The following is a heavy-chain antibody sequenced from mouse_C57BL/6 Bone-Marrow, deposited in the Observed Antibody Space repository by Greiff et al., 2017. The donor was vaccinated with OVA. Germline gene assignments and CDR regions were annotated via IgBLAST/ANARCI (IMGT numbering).Heavy chain of an antibody. CDR1: FYTFPTYW. CDR2: IPPNSGST. J-gene: IGHJ1*03. Sequence: QVQLQQSGAELVKPGASVKLSCKASFYTFPTYWLHWVKPRPGPGLEWIGLIPPNSGSTNYNEKFKSKATLTVDTSSSTAYMQLSSLTSEDSAVYYCAGPSYWYFDVWGTGTTVTVSS. V-gene: IGHV1-64*01. CDR3: AGPSYWYFDV.